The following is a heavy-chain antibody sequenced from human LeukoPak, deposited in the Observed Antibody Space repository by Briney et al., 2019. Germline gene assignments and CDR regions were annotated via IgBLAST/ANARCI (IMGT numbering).Heavy chain of an antibody. CDR1: GSTLSSFG. CDR2: IWGDGNEK. J-gene: IGHJ4*02. V-gene: IGHV3-7*01. Sequence: GGSLRLSCAVSGSTLSSFGMSWVRQAPGKGLEWVANIWGDGNEKQFEDSVKGRFTISRDNAKNSVYLQMNNLRAEDTAVFYCVRNGDYYRLDYWGQGTLVTVSS. D-gene: IGHD3-22*01. CDR3: VRNGDYYRLDY.